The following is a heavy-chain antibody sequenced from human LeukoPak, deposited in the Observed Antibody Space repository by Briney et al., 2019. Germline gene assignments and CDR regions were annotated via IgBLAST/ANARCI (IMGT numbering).Heavy chain of an antibody. J-gene: IGHJ4*02. CDR2: ISSSGST. D-gene: IGHD1-7*01. CDR3: ARYWNYLFDY. CDR1: GGSISSGGYY. Sequence: SETLSLTCSVSGGSISSGGYYWSWIRQHPGMGLEWIGYISSSGSTYYNPSLRSRVTISVDTSKNQFSLKLSSVTAADTAVYYCARYWNYLFDYWGQGTLVTVSS. V-gene: IGHV4-31*03.